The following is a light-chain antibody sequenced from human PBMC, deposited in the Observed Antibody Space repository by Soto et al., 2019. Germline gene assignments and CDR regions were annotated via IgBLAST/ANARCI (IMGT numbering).Light chain of an antibody. Sequence: QSVLTQPASVSGSPGQSITISCTGTSSDVGDYPYVSWYQQHPGKVPKLIIYEVTNRPSGGSGRFSGSKSENTASLTISGLQAEDEADYYCSSYSRTNTLVFGSGTKLTGL. J-gene: IGLJ1*01. CDR3: SSYSRTNTLV. CDR2: EVT. CDR1: SSDVGDYPY. V-gene: IGLV2-14*01.